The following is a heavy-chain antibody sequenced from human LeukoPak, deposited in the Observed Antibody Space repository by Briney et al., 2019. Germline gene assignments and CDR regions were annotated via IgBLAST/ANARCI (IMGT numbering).Heavy chain of an antibody. CDR2: IYYSGST. V-gene: IGHV4-59*11. J-gene: IGHJ5*02. Sequence: SETLSLTCTVSGGSISSHYWSWIRQPPGKGLEWIGYIYYSGSTKFNPSLKSRVTISVDTSKNQFSLKLSSVTAADTAVYYCARGRGGGGSSNNWFDPWGQGTLVTVSS. CDR1: GGSISSHY. CDR3: ARGRGGGGSSNNWFDP. D-gene: IGHD2-15*01.